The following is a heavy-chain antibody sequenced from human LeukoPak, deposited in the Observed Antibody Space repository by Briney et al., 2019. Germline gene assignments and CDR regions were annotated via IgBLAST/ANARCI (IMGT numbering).Heavy chain of an antibody. D-gene: IGHD3-22*01. Sequence: GGSLRLSCAPSGFTFSGAAMTWVRQAPGQGLEWVTTITGSDDKTYYADSVKGRFTVSRDYSRNTLHLQMNSLRAEDTAIYYCAKGPQLGSGYHPDYWGQGTLGTVPS. CDR3: AKGPQLGSGYHPDY. J-gene: IGHJ4*02. CDR1: GFTFSGAA. CDR2: ITGSDDKT. V-gene: IGHV3-23*01.